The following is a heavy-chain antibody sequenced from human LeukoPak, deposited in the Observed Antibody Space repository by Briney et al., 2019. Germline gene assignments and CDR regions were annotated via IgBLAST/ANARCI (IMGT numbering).Heavy chain of an antibody. CDR1: GYSIRSGYF. Sequence: PSETLSLTCAVSGYSIRSGYFWGWIRQPPRTGLEWIGSSYHSGSTSYNPSPNTRVTISVDASKNQISLQLSSVTAPATAVYYCARPRGMVGATEKGACDIWGQGTMVSVFS. D-gene: IGHD1-26*01. CDR3: ARPRGMVGATEKGACDI. CDR2: SYHSGST. V-gene: IGHV4-38-2*01. J-gene: IGHJ3*02.